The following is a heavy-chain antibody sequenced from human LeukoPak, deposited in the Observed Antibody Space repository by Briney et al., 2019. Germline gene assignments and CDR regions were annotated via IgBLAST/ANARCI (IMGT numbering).Heavy chain of an antibody. V-gene: IGHV3-23*01. CDR3: ANTEWELDY. D-gene: IGHD1-26*01. J-gene: IGHJ4*02. CDR2: ITSSGGTT. Sequence: GGSLGLSCAASGFTFSSYTMSWVRQAPGKGLEWVSSITSSGGTTYSADSVKGRFTISRDNSKNTLYLQMNSLRAEDTAIYYCANTEWELDYWGQGTLVTVSS. CDR1: GFTFSSYT.